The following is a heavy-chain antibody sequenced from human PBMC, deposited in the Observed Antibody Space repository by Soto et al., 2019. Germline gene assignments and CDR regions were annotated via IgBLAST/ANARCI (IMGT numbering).Heavy chain of an antibody. CDR2: ISYDGSKK. D-gene: IGHD1-20*01. CDR3: AKKKYNWNDGGFDY. J-gene: IGHJ4*02. Sequence: GGSLRLSCEASGFTFSSYGMHWVRQAPGKGLEWVAVISYDGSKKYYADSVKGRFTISRDNSKNTLYLQMNSLRAEDTDVYYCAKKKYNWNDGGFDYWGQGTLVTVSS. V-gene: IGHV3-30*18. CDR1: GFTFSSYG.